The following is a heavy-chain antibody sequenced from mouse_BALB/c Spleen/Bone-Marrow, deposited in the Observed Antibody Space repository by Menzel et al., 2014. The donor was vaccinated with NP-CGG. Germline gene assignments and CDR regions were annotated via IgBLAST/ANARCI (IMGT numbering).Heavy chain of an antibody. Sequence: EVMLAESGGGLVQPGGSLRLSCATSGFTFTDYYMSWVRQPPGKALEWLGFIRNKANGYTTEYSASVKGRFTISRDNSQSILYLQMNTLRAEDSATYYCARDKGGNYGKAWFAYWGQGTLVTVSA. CDR2: IRNKANGYTT. CDR1: GFTFTDYY. V-gene: IGHV7-3*02. D-gene: IGHD2-1*01. CDR3: ARDKGGNYGKAWFAY. J-gene: IGHJ3*01.